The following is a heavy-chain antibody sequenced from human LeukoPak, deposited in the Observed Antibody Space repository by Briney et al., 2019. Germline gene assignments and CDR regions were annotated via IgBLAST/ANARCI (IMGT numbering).Heavy chain of an antibody. CDR3: AREGAYCSGGSCFGACDI. Sequence: GGSLRLSCAASGFTFSNYGMHWVRQAPGKGLEWVAVIWYDGTNNYYGDSVKGRFTISRDSSKNMLYLQMNSLRAEDTAMYYCAREGAYCSGGSCFGACDIWGQGTMVTVSS. D-gene: IGHD2-15*01. J-gene: IGHJ3*02. V-gene: IGHV3-33*01. CDR1: GFTFSNYG. CDR2: IWYDGTNN.